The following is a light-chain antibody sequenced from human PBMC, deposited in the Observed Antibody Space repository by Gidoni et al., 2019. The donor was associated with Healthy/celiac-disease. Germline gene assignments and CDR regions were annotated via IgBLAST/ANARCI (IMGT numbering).Light chain of an antibody. V-gene: IGLV2-14*03. CDR1: SNDVGGYNY. J-gene: IGLJ3*02. CDR2: EVN. Sequence: QSALTQPASVSGSPGPSITISCTGSSNDVGGYNYVSWYQQHPGKAPKLMIYEVNNRPTGGPDRFSGSKSGNTASLTISGLQAEDEADYYCSSYSSSTTVVVFGGGTQLTVL. CDR3: SSYSSSTTVVV.